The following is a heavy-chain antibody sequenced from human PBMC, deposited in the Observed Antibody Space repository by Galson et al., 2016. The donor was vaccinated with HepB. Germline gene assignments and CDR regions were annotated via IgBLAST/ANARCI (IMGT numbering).Heavy chain of an antibody. D-gene: IGHD3-10*01. J-gene: IGHJ5*02. CDR3: AKDLGVGIWFSPSDR. CDR1: GFTFRNYP. V-gene: IGHV3-23*01. CDR2: ISGNGDST. Sequence: SLRLSCAASGFTFRNYPMSWVRQAPGKGLEWVSVISGNGDSTYYTDSVKGRFTISRDNSKNTLYLQMDSLGADDTAVYYCAKDLGVGIWFSPSDRWDQGTLVTVSS.